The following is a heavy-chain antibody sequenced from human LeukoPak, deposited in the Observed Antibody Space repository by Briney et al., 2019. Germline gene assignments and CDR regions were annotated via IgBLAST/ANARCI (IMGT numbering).Heavy chain of an antibody. V-gene: IGHV3-23*01. Sequence: GGSLRLSCAASGFTFSSYGMSWVRQAPGKGLEWVSAISGGGAGTYYADSVKGRFTISRDNAKNSLYLQMNSLRAEDTAVYYCAREGGQQLGSFDYWGQGTLVTVSS. CDR3: AREGGQQLGSFDY. D-gene: IGHD6-13*01. J-gene: IGHJ4*02. CDR1: GFTFSSYG. CDR2: ISGGGAGT.